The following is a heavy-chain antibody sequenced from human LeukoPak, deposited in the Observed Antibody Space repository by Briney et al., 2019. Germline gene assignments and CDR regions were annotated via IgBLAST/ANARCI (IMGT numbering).Heavy chain of an antibody. Sequence: GGSLRLSCAASGFTFSDSWMSWVRQAPGKGLEWVANMNQDGSAKGYVDSAKGRFTISRDNARNSLYLQMSSLRPEDTAVYYCATYTHWVAGDVWGRGTTVTVSS. CDR1: GFTFSDSW. D-gene: IGHD3-16*01. CDR2: MNQDGSAK. J-gene: IGHJ6*02. CDR3: ATYTHWVAGDV. V-gene: IGHV3-7*01.